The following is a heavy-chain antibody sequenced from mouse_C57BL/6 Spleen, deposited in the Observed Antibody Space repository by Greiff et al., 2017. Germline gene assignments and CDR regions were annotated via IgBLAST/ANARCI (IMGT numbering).Heavy chain of an antibody. CDR3: ARGTGKSYYFDY. Sequence: VQLQQPGAELVKPGASVKLSCKASGYTFTSYWMHWVKQRPGQGLEWIGMIHPNSGSTNYNEKFKSKATLTVDKSSSTAYMQLSSLTSEDSAVYYCARGTGKSYYFDYWGQGTTLTVSS. D-gene: IGHD4-1*01. V-gene: IGHV1-64*01. CDR1: GYTFTSYW. CDR2: IHPNSGST. J-gene: IGHJ2*01.